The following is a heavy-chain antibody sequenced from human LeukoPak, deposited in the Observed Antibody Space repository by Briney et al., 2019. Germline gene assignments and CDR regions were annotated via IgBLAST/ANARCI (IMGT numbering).Heavy chain of an antibody. D-gene: IGHD6-6*01. CDR1: GYSLTEVS. CDR3: ARVSVAARPNFDY. Sequence: GASVKVSCKVSGYSLTEVSVHWVRQAPGKGLEWMGIINPSGGSTSYAQKFQGRVTMTRDTSTSTVYMELSSLRSEDTAVYYCARVSVAARPNFDYWGQGTLVTVSS. CDR2: INPSGGST. V-gene: IGHV1-46*01. J-gene: IGHJ4*02.